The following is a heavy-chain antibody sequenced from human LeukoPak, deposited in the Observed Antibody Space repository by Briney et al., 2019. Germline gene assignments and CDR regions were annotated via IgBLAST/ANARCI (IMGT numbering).Heavy chain of an antibody. V-gene: IGHV3-9*01. J-gene: IGHJ4*02. CDR3: AKGRYSYGPNLFDY. CDR2: ISWNSGSI. Sequence: SLRLSCAASGFTFDDYAMHWVRQAPGKGLEWVSGISWNSGSIGYADSVKGRFTISRDNAKNSLYLQMNSLRAEDTALYYCAKGRYSYGPNLFDYWGQGTLVTVSS. D-gene: IGHD5-18*01. CDR1: GFTFDDYA.